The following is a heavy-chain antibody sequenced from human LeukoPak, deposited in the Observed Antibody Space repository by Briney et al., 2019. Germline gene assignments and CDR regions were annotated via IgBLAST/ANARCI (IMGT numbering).Heavy chain of an antibody. CDR3: AGGGLAYYWFDY. D-gene: IGHD1-26*01. J-gene: IGHJ4*02. CDR1: GFTFSDHY. V-gene: IGHV3-11*04. CDR2: ISSSGSTI. Sequence: GGSLRLSCAVSGFTFSDHYMSWIRQAPGKGLEWLSYISSSGSTISYADSVKGRFTISRDNTKNTLYLQMNSLRAEDTAVYYCAGGGLAYYWFDYWGQGTLVTVSS.